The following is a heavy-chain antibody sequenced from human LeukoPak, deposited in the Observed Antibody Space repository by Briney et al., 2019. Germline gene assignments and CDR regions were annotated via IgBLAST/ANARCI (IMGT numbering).Heavy chain of an antibody. CDR3: ARDRRLGY. CDR1: GGSISSYY. J-gene: IGHJ4*02. V-gene: IGHV4-59*01. CDR2: IYYSGST. Sequence: KPSETLSLTCTGSGGSISSYYWSWIRQPPGKGLEGIGYIYYSGSTNYNPSLKSRVTISVDTSKNQFSLKLSSVTAADTAVYYCARDRRLGYWGQGTLVTVSS.